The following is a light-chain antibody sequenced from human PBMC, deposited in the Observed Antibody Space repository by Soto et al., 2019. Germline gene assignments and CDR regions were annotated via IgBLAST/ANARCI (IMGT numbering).Light chain of an antibody. CDR3: CSFAGSTSVL. J-gene: IGLJ2*01. CDR1: SSDVGNYNL. Sequence: QAVVTQPASVSGSPGQSITISCTGTSSDVGNYNLVSWYQQLPGSAPKLILYETNKRPSRVSDRFSGSKSGNTASLTISGLQAEDEADYYCCSFAGSTSVLFGGGTKLTVL. V-gene: IGLV2-23*01. CDR2: ETN.